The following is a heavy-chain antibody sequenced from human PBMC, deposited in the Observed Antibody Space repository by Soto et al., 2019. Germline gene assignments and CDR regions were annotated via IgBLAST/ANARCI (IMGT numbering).Heavy chain of an antibody. CDR3: AKVLEGESTVDY. Sequence: EVQLLESGGGLVQPGGSLRLSCAASGFTFSSYAMSWVRQAPGKGLEWVSTISGSGGSTYYADSVKGRFTISRDNSKNTLYLQMNSLRAEDTAVYYCAKVLEGESTVDYWGQGTLVTVSS. D-gene: IGHD3-16*01. V-gene: IGHV3-23*01. J-gene: IGHJ4*02. CDR1: GFTFSSYA. CDR2: ISGSGGST.